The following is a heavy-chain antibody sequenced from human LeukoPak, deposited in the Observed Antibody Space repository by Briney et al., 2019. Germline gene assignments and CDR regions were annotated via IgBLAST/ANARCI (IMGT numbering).Heavy chain of an antibody. J-gene: IGHJ4*02. V-gene: IGHV4-34*01. CDR2: INHSGST. CDR3: ARLVLGDYSDY. Sequence: PSETLSLTCAVYGGSFSGYYWSWIRQPPGKGLEWIGEINHSGSTNYNPSLKSRVTISVETSKNQFSLKLSSVTAADTAVYYCARLVLGDYSDYWGQGTLVTVSS. CDR1: GGSFSGYY. D-gene: IGHD3-16*01.